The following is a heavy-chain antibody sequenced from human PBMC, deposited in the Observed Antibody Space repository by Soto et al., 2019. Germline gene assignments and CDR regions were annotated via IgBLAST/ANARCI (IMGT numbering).Heavy chain of an antibody. CDR3: ARAYRGLRIFSRGYYYYGMDV. D-gene: IGHD4-17*01. Sequence: PGGSLRLSCAASGFTFSSYWMSWVRQAPGKGLEWVANIKQDGSEKYYVDSVKGRFTISRDNAKNSLYLQMNSLRAEDTAVYYCARAYRGLRIFSRGYYYYGMDVWGQGTTVTVSS. V-gene: IGHV3-7*05. CDR2: IKQDGSEK. J-gene: IGHJ6*02. CDR1: GFTFSSYW.